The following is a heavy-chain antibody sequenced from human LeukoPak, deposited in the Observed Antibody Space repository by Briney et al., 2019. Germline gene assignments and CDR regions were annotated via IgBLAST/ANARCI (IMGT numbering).Heavy chain of an antibody. Sequence: SETLSLTCTVSGASINGYYWSWIRQPPGKGLEWIGYIYYIGTTDYDPSLSGRVTISLDTSKSQFSLKLRYLTAADTAVYYCARASYITGTTTWFDPWGQGILVTVSS. J-gene: IGHJ5*02. CDR3: ARASYITGTTTWFDP. D-gene: IGHD1-20*01. CDR1: GASINGYY. V-gene: IGHV4-59*01. CDR2: IYYIGTT.